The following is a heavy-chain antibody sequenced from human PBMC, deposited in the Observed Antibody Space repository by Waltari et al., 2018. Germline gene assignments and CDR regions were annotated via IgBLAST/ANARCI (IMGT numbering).Heavy chain of an antibody. Sequence: EVQLVESGGGLVQPGGSLRLSCAASGFTFSTYAMSWVRQAPGKGLDWVSAPTVSGASTYYAESVSGRFTSSRDNSKNTLYLQMDSLGADDTAIYYCAKTMYNYASGYYSFDYWGQGTLVTVSS. CDR1: GFTFSTYA. CDR2: PTVSGAST. D-gene: IGHD3-22*01. V-gene: IGHV3-23*04. CDR3: AKTMYNYASGYYSFDY. J-gene: IGHJ4*02.